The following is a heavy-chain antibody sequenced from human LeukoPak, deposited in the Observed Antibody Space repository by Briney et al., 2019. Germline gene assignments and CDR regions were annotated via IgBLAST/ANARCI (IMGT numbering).Heavy chain of an antibody. J-gene: IGHJ4*02. Sequence: SETLSLTCTVSGGSISSYYWSWVRQPPGKGLEWIGYIYYSGSTNYNPSLKSRVTISVDTSKNQFSLKLSSVTAADTAVYYCARRVLGYSYGYDYFDYWGQGTLVTVSS. CDR3: ARRVLGYSYGYDYFDY. CDR1: GGSISSYY. CDR2: IYYSGST. D-gene: IGHD5-18*01. V-gene: IGHV4-59*08.